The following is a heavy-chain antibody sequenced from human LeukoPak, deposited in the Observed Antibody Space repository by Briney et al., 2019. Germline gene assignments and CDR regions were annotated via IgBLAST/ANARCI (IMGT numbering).Heavy chain of an antibody. CDR2: ISYDGSNK. CDR3: AREGNYYDSSGYPPYYFDY. V-gene: IGHV3-30-3*01. CDR1: GFTFDDYA. J-gene: IGHJ4*02. Sequence: GRSLRLSCAASGFTFDDYAMHWVRQAPGKGLEWVAVISYDGSNKYYADSVKGRFTISRDNSKNTLYLQMNSLRAEDTAVYYCAREGNYYDSSGYPPYYFDYWGQGTLVTVSS. D-gene: IGHD3-22*01.